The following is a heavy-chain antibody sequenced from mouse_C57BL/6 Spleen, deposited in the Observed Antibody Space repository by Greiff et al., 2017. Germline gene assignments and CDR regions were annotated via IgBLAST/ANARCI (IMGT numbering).Heavy chain of an antibody. CDR3: ARKDYGPYFDY. Sequence: VKVVESGAELVRPGTSVKVSCKASGYAFSNYLIEWVKQRPGQGLEWIGVINPGSGGTNYNEKFKGKATLTADKSSSTAYMQLSSLTSEDSAVYFCARKDYGPYFDYWGQGTTLTVSS. D-gene: IGHD1-1*01. V-gene: IGHV1-54*01. CDR1: GYAFSNYL. CDR2: INPGSGGT. J-gene: IGHJ2*01.